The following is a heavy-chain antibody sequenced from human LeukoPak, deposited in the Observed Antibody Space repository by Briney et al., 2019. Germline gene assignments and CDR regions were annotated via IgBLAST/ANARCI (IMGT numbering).Heavy chain of an antibody. Sequence: SGPTLVNPTQTLTLTCTFSGFSLTTTGEGVGWIRQPPGKALEWLTLIYWDDDKRYSPSLKSRLTITKDTSKTQVLLTMTNMDPEDTATYYCVHITLGAYFDYWGQGTLVTVHS. D-gene: IGHD3-16*01. J-gene: IGHJ4*02. V-gene: IGHV2-5*02. CDR1: GFSLTTTGEG. CDR2: IYWDDDK. CDR3: VHITLGAYFDY.